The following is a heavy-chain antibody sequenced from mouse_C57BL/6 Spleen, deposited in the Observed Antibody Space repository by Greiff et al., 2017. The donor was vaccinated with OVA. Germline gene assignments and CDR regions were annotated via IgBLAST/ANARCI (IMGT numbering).Heavy chain of an antibody. CDR3: AREGNYADAMDY. D-gene: IGHD2-1*01. CDR1: GYAFSSYW. V-gene: IGHV1-80*01. J-gene: IGHJ4*01. CDR2: IYPGDGDT. Sequence: QVQLQQSGAELVKPGASVKISCKASGYAFSSYWMHWVKQRPGQGLEWIGQIYPGDGDTNYNGKFKGKATLTADKSSSTAYMQLSSLTSEDSAVYFCAREGNYADAMDYWGQGTSVTVSA.